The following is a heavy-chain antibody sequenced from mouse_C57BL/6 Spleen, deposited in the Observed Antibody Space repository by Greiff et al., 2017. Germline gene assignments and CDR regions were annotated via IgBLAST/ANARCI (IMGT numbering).Heavy chain of an antibody. D-gene: IGHD2-12*01. Sequence: QVQLQQPGAELVKPGASVKVSCKASGYTFTSYWMHWVKQRPGHGLEWIGRIHPSASDTNYNQKFKGKDTLTVDKSSSTAYMQLRSLTSEDSAVDYCAIEGLGLLYDYWGQGTTLTVSS. CDR3: AIEGLGLLYDY. CDR2: IHPSASDT. CDR1: GYTFTSYW. J-gene: IGHJ2*01. V-gene: IGHV1-74*01.